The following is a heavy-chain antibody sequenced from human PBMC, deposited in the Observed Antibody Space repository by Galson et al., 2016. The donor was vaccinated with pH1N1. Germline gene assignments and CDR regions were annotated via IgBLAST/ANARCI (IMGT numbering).Heavy chain of an antibody. CDR3: ARGRGDLAGYYYGLDV. J-gene: IGHJ6*02. CDR2: INPNRGGT. V-gene: IGHV1-2*05. Sequence: SVKVSCKASGYTFTGYYIQWVRQAPGQGFEWMGRINPNRGGTYYAQKFQDRVTMTTDTTASTVYMELTSLKYDDTGLYYCARGRGDLAGYYYGLDVWGQGTTVTVSS. CDR1: GYTFTGYY.